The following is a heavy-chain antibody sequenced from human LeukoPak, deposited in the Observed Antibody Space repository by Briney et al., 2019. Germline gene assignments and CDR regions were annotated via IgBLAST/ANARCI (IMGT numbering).Heavy chain of an antibody. V-gene: IGHV3-30*02. CDR3: AREAGTVVIGRFDP. CDR2: IQYDAIDI. D-gene: IGHD2-15*01. CDR1: GIPFTRNG. Sequence: GGSLGLSCAASGIPFTRNGMHWVRQAPGKGLEWVAFIQYDAIDIKYGDSVKGRFTISRDNSKNTLYLQMNSLTTEDTAVYYCAREAGTVVIGRFDPWGQGTLVTVSS. J-gene: IGHJ5*02.